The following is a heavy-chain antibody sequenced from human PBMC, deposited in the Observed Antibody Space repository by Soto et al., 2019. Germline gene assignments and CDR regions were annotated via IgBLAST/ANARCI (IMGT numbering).Heavy chain of an antibody. CDR1: GFTFSSYG. D-gene: IGHD3-3*01. CDR2: ISYDGSNK. J-gene: IGHJ5*02. V-gene: IGHV3-30*18. Sequence: GGSLRLSCAASGFTFSSYGMHWVRQAPGKGLEWVAVISYDGSNKYYADSVKGRFTISRDNSKNTLYLQMNSLRAEDTAVYYCAKGSKGRFLEWLSRDNWFDPWGQGTLVTVSS. CDR3: AKGSKGRFLEWLSRDNWFDP.